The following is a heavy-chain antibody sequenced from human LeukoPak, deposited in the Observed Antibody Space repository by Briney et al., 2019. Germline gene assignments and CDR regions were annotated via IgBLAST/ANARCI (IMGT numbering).Heavy chain of an antibody. CDR2: IYYSGST. D-gene: IGHD2-2*02. J-gene: IGHJ6*02. V-gene: IGHV4-59*01. CDR1: GGSFSGYY. CDR3: ARVPYCSSTSCHREDYYGMDV. Sequence: SETLSLTCAVYGGSFSGYYWSWIRQPPGKGLEWIGYIYYSGSTNYNPSLKSRVTISVDTSKNQFSLKLSSVTAADTAVYYCARVPYCSSTSCHREDYYGMDVWGQGTTVTVSS.